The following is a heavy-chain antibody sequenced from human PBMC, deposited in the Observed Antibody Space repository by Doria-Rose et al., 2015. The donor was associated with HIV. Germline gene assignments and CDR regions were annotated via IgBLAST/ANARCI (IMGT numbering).Heavy chain of an antibody. D-gene: IGHD6-13*01. CDR3: ARIKSSRWYHKYYFDF. V-gene: IGHV2-26*01. Sequence: SGPVLVKPTETLTLTCTVSGVSLSSPGMGVSWIRQPPGKALEWLAHIFAEDERSYKTSLKSRLTISRGTSKSQVVLTMTDMDPVDTATYYCARIKSSRWYHKYYFDFWGQGTLVIVSA. CDR2: IFAEDER. J-gene: IGHJ4*02. CDR1: GVSLSSPGMG.